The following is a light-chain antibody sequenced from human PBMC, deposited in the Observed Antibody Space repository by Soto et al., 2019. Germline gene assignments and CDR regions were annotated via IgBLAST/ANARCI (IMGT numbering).Light chain of an antibody. CDR3: SSYTSSSTRV. CDR2: DVS. CDR1: SSDVGGYNY. V-gene: IGLV2-14*01. Sequence: QSVLTQPASVSGSPGQSITISCTGTSSDVGGYNYVSWYQQHPGKAPKLMIYDVSNRPSGVSNRFSGSKSGNTAPLTISGLQAEDEADYYCSSYTSSSTRVFGTGTKLPVL. J-gene: IGLJ1*01.